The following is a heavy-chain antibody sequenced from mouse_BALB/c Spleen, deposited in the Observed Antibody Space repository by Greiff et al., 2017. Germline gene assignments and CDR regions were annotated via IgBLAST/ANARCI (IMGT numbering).Heavy chain of an antibody. CDR1: GFNIKDTY. Sequence: VQLQQSGAELVKPGASVKLSCTASGFNIKDTYMNWVKQRPEQGLEWIGRIDPANGNTKYDPKFQGKATITADTSSNTAYLQLSSLTAEDTAVYYCARPYDYYYYAMDYWGQGTSVTVSS. CDR3: ARPYDYYYYAMDY. CDR2: IDPANGNT. J-gene: IGHJ4*01. V-gene: IGHV14-3*02. D-gene: IGHD2-4*01.